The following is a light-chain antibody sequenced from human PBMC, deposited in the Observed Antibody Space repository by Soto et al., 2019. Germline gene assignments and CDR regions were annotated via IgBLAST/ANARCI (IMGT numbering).Light chain of an antibody. CDR1: QSVSSSY. Sequence: EIVLTQSPTTLSLSPGERATLSGRASQSVSSSYLAWYQQKPGQAPRLLIYGASSRATGIPDRFSGSGSGTDFTLTISRLEPEDFAVYYCQQYGSSPKTFGQGTKVDIK. V-gene: IGKV3-20*01. J-gene: IGKJ1*01. CDR3: QQYGSSPKT. CDR2: GAS.